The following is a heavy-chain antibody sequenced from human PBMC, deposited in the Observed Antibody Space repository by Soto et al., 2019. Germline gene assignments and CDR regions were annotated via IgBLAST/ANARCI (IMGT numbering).Heavy chain of an antibody. CDR1: GAALNSGNYY. J-gene: IGHJ5*02. D-gene: IGHD2-21*01. CDR3: ARLRIATNNYKWFDP. CDR2: IYVTGAV. V-gene: IGHV4-31*03. Sequence: SETLSLTCSVSGAALNSGNYYWSWIRQVPGKGQEWIGHIYVTGAVDYNPSLRDRITISQDTSERQFSLNLRLVTAADTAVYYCARLRIATNNYKWFDPWGQRTMVTVYS.